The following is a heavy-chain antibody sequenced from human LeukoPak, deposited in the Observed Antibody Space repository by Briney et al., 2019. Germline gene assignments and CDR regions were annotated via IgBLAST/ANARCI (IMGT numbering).Heavy chain of an antibody. V-gene: IGHV3-30-3*01. CDR3: ARDFLTIFGVVIIGPAFDI. CDR2: ISYDGSNK. CDR1: GFTFSSYA. J-gene: IGHJ3*02. Sequence: GGSLRLSCAASGFTFSSYAMHWVRQAPGKGLEWVAVISYDGSNKYYADSVKGRFTISRDNSKNTLYLQMNSLRAEDTAVYYCARDFLTIFGVVIIGPAFDIWGQGTMVTVSS. D-gene: IGHD3-3*01.